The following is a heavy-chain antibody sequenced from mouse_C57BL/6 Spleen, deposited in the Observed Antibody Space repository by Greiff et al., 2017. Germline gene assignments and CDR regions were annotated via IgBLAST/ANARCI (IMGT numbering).Heavy chain of an antibody. CDR1: GYTFTSYW. J-gene: IGHJ4*01. D-gene: IGHD1-1*01. Sequence: QVHVKQSGAELVKPGASVKLSCKASGYTFTSYWMHWVKQRPGQGLEWIGMIHPNSGSTNYNEKFKSKATLTVDKSSSTAYMQLSSLTSEDSAVYYCARGILPYAMDYWGQGTSVTVSS. CDR3: ARGILPYAMDY. V-gene: IGHV1-64*01. CDR2: IHPNSGST.